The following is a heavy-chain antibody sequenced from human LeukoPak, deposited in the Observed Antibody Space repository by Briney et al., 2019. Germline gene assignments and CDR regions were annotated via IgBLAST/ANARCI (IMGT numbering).Heavy chain of an antibody. CDR2: IYSSGDVR. V-gene: IGHV1-46*01. D-gene: IGHD1-1*01. CDR3: ARETPDTYNFDY. J-gene: IGHJ4*02. Sequence: ASVKVSCKASGYTFTGYYMHWVRQAPGQGLEWMGIIYSSGDVRGHAQNFQDRLTMTRDTSTSTIYMELSSLGSEDTAVYYCARETPDTYNFDYWGQGTLVTVSS. CDR1: GYTFTGYY.